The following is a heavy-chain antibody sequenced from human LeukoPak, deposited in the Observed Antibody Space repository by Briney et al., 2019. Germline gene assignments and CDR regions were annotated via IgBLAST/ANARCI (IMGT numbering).Heavy chain of an antibody. V-gene: IGHV4-38-2*02. D-gene: IGHD3-22*01. CDR1: GYSISSGYY. J-gene: IGHJ4*02. CDR3: ARVPYYYDSSGYYPMYYFDY. CDR2: IYHSGNT. Sequence: SETLSLTCTVSGYSISSGYYWAWIRQPPGKGLQWIGNIYHSGNTYYNPSLKSRVSISVDTSKNQFSLKLSSVTAADTAVYYCARVPYYYDSSGYYPMYYFDYWGQGTLVTVSS.